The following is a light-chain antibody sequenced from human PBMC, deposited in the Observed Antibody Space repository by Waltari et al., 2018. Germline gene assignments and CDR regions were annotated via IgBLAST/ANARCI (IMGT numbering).Light chain of an antibody. J-gene: IGLJ3*02. Sequence: QSALTQPASVSGSPGQSITISCSRTSADIGRYNLVAWYQQLPGNAPKLVIYEVTERPSELSNRFSGSKSGNTASLTISGLQAEDEADYYCSSFESSRTWVFGGGTKLTVL. CDR1: SADIGRYNL. CDR2: EVT. V-gene: IGLV2-23*02. CDR3: SSFESSRTWV.